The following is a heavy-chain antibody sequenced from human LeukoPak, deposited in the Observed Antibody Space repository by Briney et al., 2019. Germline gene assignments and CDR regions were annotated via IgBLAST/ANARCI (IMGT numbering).Heavy chain of an antibody. Sequence: GGSLRLSCAASGFTFSSYEMNWVRQAPGKGLEWVSYISSSGSTIYYADSVQGRFTISRDNAKNSLYLQMNSLRAEDTAVYYCAREGTERSPAWYYGMDVWGQGTTVTVSS. CDR2: ISSSGSTI. CDR3: AREGTERSPAWYYGMDV. V-gene: IGHV3-48*03. D-gene: IGHD1-1*01. J-gene: IGHJ6*02. CDR1: GFTFSSYE.